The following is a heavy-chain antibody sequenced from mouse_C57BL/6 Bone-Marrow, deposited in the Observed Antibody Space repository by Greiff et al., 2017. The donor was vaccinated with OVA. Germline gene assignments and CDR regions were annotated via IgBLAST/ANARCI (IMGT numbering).Heavy chain of an antibody. J-gene: IGHJ2*01. CDR2: ILPGSGST. D-gene: IGHD1-1*01. Sequence: QVQLKQSGAELMKPGASVKLSCKATGYTFTGYWIEWVKQKPGHGLEWIGEILPGSGSTNYNEKFKGKATFTADTSSNTAYMQLSSLTTEDSAIYYCARFGGLRHEVYFDYWGQGTTLTVSS. CDR1: GYTFTGYW. V-gene: IGHV1-9*01. CDR3: ARFGGLRHEVYFDY.